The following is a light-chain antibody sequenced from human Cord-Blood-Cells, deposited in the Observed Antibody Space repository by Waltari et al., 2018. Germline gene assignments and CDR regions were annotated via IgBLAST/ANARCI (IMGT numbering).Light chain of an antibody. Sequence: EIVLPQSPGTWYLSSGERATLSCRASQSVSSSYLAWYQQKPGQAPRLLIYGASSRATGIPDRFSGSGSGTDFTLTLSRLEPEDVAVDYCQQYGSSPLTFGGGTKVEIK. CDR3: QQYGSSPLT. CDR1: QSVSSSY. J-gene: IGKJ4*01. V-gene: IGKV3-20*01. CDR2: GAS.